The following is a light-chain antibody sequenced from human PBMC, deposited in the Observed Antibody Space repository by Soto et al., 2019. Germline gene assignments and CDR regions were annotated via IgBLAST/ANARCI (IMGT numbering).Light chain of an antibody. CDR3: CSYAHTSRV. CDR1: SGDIGAYNY. V-gene: IGLV2-11*01. J-gene: IGLJ3*02. Sequence: QSALTQPRSVSGSPGQSVTFSCTGTSGDIGAYNYVSWYQFHPGKAPKMIIYDVNKRPSGVPDRFSGSKSGNTASLTISWLQAEYEADYYCCSYAHTSRVFGGGTKVTVL. CDR2: DVN.